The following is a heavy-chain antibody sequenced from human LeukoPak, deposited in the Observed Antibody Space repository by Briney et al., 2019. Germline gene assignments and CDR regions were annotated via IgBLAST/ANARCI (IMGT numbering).Heavy chain of an antibody. Sequence: GGSLRLSCAASGFTFSSDAMHWVRQPPGKGLEWVALISYQGNNKFYADSVKGRFTISRDNSQNTLSLQMNNLITEDTAVYYCAKSGGPRTGYYGNYFASWGQGPLVTVSS. D-gene: IGHD3/OR15-3a*01. V-gene: IGHV3-30-3*02. CDR1: GFTFSSDA. J-gene: IGHJ4*02. CDR2: ISYQGNNK. CDR3: AKSGGPRTGYYGNYFAS.